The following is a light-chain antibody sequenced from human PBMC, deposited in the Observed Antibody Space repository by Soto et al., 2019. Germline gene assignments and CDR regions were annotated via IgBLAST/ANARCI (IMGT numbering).Light chain of an antibody. Sequence: EIVLTQSPGTLSLSPGERATLSCRASQSVGAYLAWYQQKPGQAPRLLIFDASNRATGVPDRFSGSGFGTGFTLSISRLEPEDFAVDYCQQYSSAPPMYNFGQGTKLEIK. J-gene: IGKJ2*01. CDR3: QQYSSAPPMYN. V-gene: IGKV3-20*01. CDR1: QSVGAY. CDR2: DAS.